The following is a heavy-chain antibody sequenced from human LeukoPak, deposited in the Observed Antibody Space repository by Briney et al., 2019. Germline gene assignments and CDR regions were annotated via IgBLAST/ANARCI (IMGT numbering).Heavy chain of an antibody. D-gene: IGHD4-23*01. J-gene: IGHJ4*02. CDR3: ARRSYGGPYYFDY. CDR2: IYLSGST. CDR1: GGSISSSNW. V-gene: IGHV4-4*02. Sequence: SGTLSLTCAVSGGSISSSNWWSWVRQPPGKGLEWIGEIYLSGSTNYNPSLKSRVTISVDKSKNQFSLKLSSVTAADTAVYYCARRSYGGPYYFDYWGQGTLVTVSS.